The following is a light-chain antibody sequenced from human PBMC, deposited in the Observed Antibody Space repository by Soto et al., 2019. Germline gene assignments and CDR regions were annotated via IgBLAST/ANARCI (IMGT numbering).Light chain of an antibody. CDR1: QGISNW. V-gene: IGKV1-12*01. CDR2: AAS. J-gene: IGKJ3*01. Sequence: DIQMTQSPSSVSASVGDRVTITCRASQGISNWLAWYQQKPGKAPSLLIHAASSLQSGVPSRFSGSGYGTDFTLTISSLQPEYFATYFCQQANSLPVTFGPGTKVDIK. CDR3: QQANSLPVT.